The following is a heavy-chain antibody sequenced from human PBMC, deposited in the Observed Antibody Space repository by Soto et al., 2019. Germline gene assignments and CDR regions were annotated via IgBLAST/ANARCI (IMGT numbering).Heavy chain of an antibody. Sequence: GASVKVSCKASGYTFTSYGISWVRQAPGQGLEWMGWISAYNGSTYYANSVKGRFTISRDNSKNTLYLQMGSLRAEDMTVYYCARDWDSIYCSGGSCYSGLIDYWGQGTLVTVSS. CDR3: ARDWDSIYCSGGSCYSGLIDY. J-gene: IGHJ4*02. CDR2: ISAYNGST. V-gene: IGHV1-18*03. D-gene: IGHD2-15*01. CDR1: GYTFTSYG.